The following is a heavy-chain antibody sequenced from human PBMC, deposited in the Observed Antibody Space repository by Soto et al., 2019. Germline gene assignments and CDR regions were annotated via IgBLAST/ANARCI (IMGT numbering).Heavy chain of an antibody. J-gene: IGHJ4*02. CDR1: GFTFSSYA. CDR3: AKGGRGLGYCSSTSCYREYYFDY. D-gene: IGHD2-2*02. CDR2: ISGSGGGT. Sequence: PGGSLRLSCAASGFTFSSYAMSWVRQAPGKGLEWVSAISGSGGGTYYADSVKGRFTISRDNSKNTLYLQMNSLRAEDTAVYYCAKGGRGLGYCSSTSCYREYYFDYWGQGTLVTVSS. V-gene: IGHV3-23*01.